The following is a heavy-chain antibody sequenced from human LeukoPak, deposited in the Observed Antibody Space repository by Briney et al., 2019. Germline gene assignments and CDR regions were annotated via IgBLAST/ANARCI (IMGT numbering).Heavy chain of an antibody. CDR2: IYYSGST. V-gene: IGHV4-59*02. Sequence: PSETLSLTCTVSGGSVSTYYWSWIRQPPGKGLEWIGYIYYSGSTNYNPSLKSRVTISVDTSKNQFSLKLSSVTAADTAVYYCAREGGHSGFFDYWGQGTLVTVSS. D-gene: IGHD5-12*01. CDR1: GGSVSTYY. CDR3: AREGGHSGFFDY. J-gene: IGHJ4*02.